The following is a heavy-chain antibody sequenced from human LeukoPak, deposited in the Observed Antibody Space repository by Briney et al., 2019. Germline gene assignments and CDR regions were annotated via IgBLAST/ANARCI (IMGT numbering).Heavy chain of an antibody. Sequence: GGSLRLSCAASGFTFSSYAMSWVRQAPGKGLEWFSAISGSGGSTYYADSVKGRFTISRDNSKNTLYLQMNSLRAEDTAVYYCARAGLTGRYNWFDPWGQGTLVTVSS. V-gene: IGHV3-23*01. CDR1: GFTFSSYA. CDR3: ARAGLTGRYNWFDP. J-gene: IGHJ5*02. CDR2: ISGSGGST. D-gene: IGHD1-20*01.